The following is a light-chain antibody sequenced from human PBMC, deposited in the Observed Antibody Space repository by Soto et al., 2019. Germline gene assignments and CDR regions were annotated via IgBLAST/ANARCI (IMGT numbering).Light chain of an antibody. Sequence: QSALTQPASVSGSPGPSITISCTGTSSDVGGYNYVSWYQQHPGKAPKLMMYDVSNRPSGVSNRFSGSKSGNTASLTISGLQAEDEADYDCSSYTGSSTLMVFGGGTKLTVL. CDR2: DVS. V-gene: IGLV2-14*01. CDR1: SSDVGGYNY. CDR3: SSYTGSSTLMV. J-gene: IGLJ2*01.